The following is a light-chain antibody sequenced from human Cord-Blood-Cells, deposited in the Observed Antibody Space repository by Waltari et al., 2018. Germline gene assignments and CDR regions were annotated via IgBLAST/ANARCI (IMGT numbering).Light chain of an antibody. CDR1: SSNIGAGYD. Sequence: QSVLTQPPSVSGAPGQRVTISCTGSSSNIGAGYDVHWYQQLPGTAPKLLSEGNRNRPSGVPDRFSGSKSGTSASLAITGLQAEDEADYYCQSYDSSLSGSWVFGGGTKLTVL. CDR3: QSYDSSLSGSWV. CDR2: GNR. V-gene: IGLV1-40*01. J-gene: IGLJ3*02.